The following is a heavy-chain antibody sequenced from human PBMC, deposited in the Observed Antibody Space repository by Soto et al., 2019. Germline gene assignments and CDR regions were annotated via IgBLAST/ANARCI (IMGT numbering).Heavy chain of an antibody. V-gene: IGHV1-2*02. J-gene: IGHJ4*02. Sequence: VNVSCKCSRCIFTDCYRHWVGQAPGQRREGMGWIDPKNCLTNFSEKFLRRVTMTTYTSLNTAYIEMRSITCDHTAPYYGARDASNTETPSFDYWGQGTLVTVSS. D-gene: IGHD2-15*01. CDR1: RCIFTDCY. CDR2: IDPKNCLT. CDR3: ARDASNTETPSFDY.